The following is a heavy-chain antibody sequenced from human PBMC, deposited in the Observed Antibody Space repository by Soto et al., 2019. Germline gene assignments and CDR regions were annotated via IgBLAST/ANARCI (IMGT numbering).Heavy chain of an antibody. CDR1: GYTFTSYF. CDR3: AKDGYGAGNYYFDH. J-gene: IGHJ4*02. D-gene: IGHD3-10*01. CDR2: ISPSGGST. V-gene: IGHV1-46*01. Sequence: QVQLVQSGADVKKPGASVKVSCKASGYTFTSYFVHWVRQAPGQGLEWLGMISPSGGSTTYAQRFQGRVTITRDTSTSTVNMELSSLRSGDTAVYYCAKDGYGAGNYYFDHWGQGTLVTVSS.